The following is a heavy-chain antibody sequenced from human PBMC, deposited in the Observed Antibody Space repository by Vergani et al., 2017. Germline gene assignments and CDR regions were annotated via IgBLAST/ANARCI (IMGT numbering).Heavy chain of an antibody. D-gene: IGHD6-13*01. CDR1: GYTFTNYG. Sequence: QVQLVQSGAEVKKPGASVKVSCKASGYTFTNYGMHWVRQAPGQRPEWMGWVNTGNGKADFSQKFQGRVTITTDTSATTAYMELSSLRSEDTAVYYCASPQQPHPTGFDYWGQGTLVTVSS. CDR3: ASPQQPHPTGFDY. J-gene: IGHJ4*02. CDR2: VNTGNGKA. V-gene: IGHV1-3*04.